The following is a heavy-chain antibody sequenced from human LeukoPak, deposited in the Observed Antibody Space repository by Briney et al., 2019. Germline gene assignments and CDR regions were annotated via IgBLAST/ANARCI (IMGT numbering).Heavy chain of an antibody. V-gene: IGHV3-11*01. J-gene: IGHJ4*02. D-gene: IGHD3-22*01. Sequence: GGSLRLSCAASGFTFSDYYMSWVRQAPGKGLEWVSYISSSGSTIYYADSVKGRFTISRDNAKNSLYLQMNSLRAGDTAVYYCARDTTYYYDSSGYYSLDYWGQGTLVTVSS. CDR3: ARDTTYYYDSSGYYSLDY. CDR2: ISSSGSTI. CDR1: GFTFSDYY.